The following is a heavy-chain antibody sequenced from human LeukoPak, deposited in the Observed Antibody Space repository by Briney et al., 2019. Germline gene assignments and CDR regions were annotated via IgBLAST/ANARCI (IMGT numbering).Heavy chain of an antibody. D-gene: IGHD5-18*01. CDR3: ANERRGYSYGDYFDY. V-gene: IGHV3-23*01. Sequence: GGSLRLSCAASGFTFRIYAMSWVRQAPGKGLEWVSDISGSGGSTYYADSVKGRFTISRDNSKNTLYLQMNSLRAEDTAVYYCANERRGYSYGDYFDYWGQGTLVTVSS. CDR2: ISGSGGST. CDR1: GFTFRIYA. J-gene: IGHJ4*02.